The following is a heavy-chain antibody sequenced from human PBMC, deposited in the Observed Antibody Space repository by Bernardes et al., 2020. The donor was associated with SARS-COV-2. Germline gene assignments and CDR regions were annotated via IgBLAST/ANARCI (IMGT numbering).Heavy chain of an antibody. V-gene: IGHV3-53*01. CDR1: GFNVSSNF. D-gene: IGHD5-12*01. CDR2: IYSGGAT. J-gene: IGHJ4*02. CDR3: ASRDGYEYYFHY. Sequence: GGSLRLSCAASGFNVSSNFINWVRQAPGKGLEWVSVIYSGGATYYADSVKGRFTISRDNSKNTLYLQMNSLRAEDTAVYYCASRDGYEYYFHYWGQGTLVTVSS.